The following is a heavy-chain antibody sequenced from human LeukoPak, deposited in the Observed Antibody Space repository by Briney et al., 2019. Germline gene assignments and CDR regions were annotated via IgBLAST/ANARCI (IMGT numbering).Heavy chain of an antibody. Sequence: PSETLSLTCTVSGGPISSSNYYWGWIRQPPGKGLEWIGSIYYSGGTYYNPSLKSRVTISVDTSKNHFSLKLSSVTAADTAVYYCARETGYSSSWYKSNYYYYGMDVWGQGTTVTVSS. CDR2: IYYSGGT. CDR3: ARETGYSSSWYKSNYYYYGMDV. CDR1: GGPISSSNYY. V-gene: IGHV4-39*02. J-gene: IGHJ6*02. D-gene: IGHD6-13*01.